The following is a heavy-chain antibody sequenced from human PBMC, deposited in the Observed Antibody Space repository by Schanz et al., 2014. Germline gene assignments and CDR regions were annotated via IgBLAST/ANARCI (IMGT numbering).Heavy chain of an antibody. Sequence: VQLVESGGGVVQPGRSLRLSCAASGFTFRSHGMHWVRQAPGKGLEWVADINQDGSDKSYVDSVKGRFTISRDNAKNSLYLQMNSLRAEDTAQYHCVKEEWWRFDPWGQGTLVSVSS. CDR2: INQDGSDK. J-gene: IGHJ5*02. D-gene: IGHD2-15*01. CDR1: GFTFRSHG. V-gene: IGHV3-7*01. CDR3: VKEEWWRFDP.